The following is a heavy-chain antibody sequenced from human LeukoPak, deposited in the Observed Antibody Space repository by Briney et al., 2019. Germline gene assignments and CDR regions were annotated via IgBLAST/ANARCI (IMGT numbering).Heavy chain of an antibody. D-gene: IGHD6-19*01. Sequence: SETLSLTCTVSGGSISSSSYYWGWIRQPPGKGLEWIGSIYYSGSTYYNPSLKSRATISVDTSKNQFSRKLSSVAAADTAVYYCARPYSSGWYGIDYWGQGTLVTVSS. CDR3: ARPYSSGWYGIDY. CDR1: GGSISSSSYY. CDR2: IYYSGST. J-gene: IGHJ4*02. V-gene: IGHV4-39*01.